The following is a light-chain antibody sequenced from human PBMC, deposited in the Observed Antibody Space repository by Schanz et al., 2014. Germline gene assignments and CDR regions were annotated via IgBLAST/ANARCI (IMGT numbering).Light chain of an antibody. CDR3: EQSNRVPFT. J-gene: IGKJ3*01. V-gene: IGKV1-39*01. CDR1: QSIGTY. CDR2: AAS. Sequence: IQMTQSPSSLSASVGDRITITCRASQSIGTYLNWYQLKPGKAPNLLIYAASILQNGVPSRFSGSGSGTDFTLTISSLQPEDFVTYYCEQSNRVPFTFGPGTEVNVK.